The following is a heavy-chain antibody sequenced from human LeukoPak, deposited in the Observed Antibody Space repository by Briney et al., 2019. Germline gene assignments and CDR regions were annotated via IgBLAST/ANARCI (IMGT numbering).Heavy chain of an antibody. J-gene: IGHJ1*01. V-gene: IGHV1-46*01. CDR1: GYSFTSYW. D-gene: IGHD6-6*01. CDR3: ARGRSIAARPGYFQH. Sequence: GESLKISCKGSGYSFTSYWIGWVRQAPGQGLEWMGIINPSGGSTSYAQKFQGRVTMTRDTSTSTVYMELNSLRSEDTAVYYCARGRSIAARPGYFQHWGQGTLVTVSS. CDR2: INPSGGST.